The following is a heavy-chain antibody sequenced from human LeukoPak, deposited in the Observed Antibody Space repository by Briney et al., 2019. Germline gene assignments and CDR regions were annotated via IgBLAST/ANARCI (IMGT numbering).Heavy chain of an antibody. CDR3: ARVPPSAHQLLSSDY. CDR2: ISANNGET. D-gene: IGHD2-2*01. J-gene: IGHJ4*02. V-gene: IGHV1-18*04. CDR1: GYTFTNHG. Sequence: ASVKVSCKASGYTFTNHGISWVRQAPGQGLEWMAWISANNGETRFAQNLQGRLTMTTDTSTTTAYMELRSLRSDDTAVYYCARVPPSAHQLLSSDYWGQGTQVTVSS.